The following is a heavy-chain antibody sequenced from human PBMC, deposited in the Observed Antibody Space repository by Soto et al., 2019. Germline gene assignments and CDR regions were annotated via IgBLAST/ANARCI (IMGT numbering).Heavy chain of an antibody. D-gene: IGHD7-27*01. CDR3: ARGRYCLTGRCFPNWFDS. CDR2: IYKSATT. Sequence: SETLSLTCSVSGDSISNLDYFWAWIRQPPGQALEYIGYIYKSATTYYNPSFESRVAISVDTPKSQFSLNVTPVTAADTAVYFCARGRYCLTGRCFPNWFDSWGQGALVTVSS. J-gene: IGHJ5*01. V-gene: IGHV4-30-4*01. CDR1: GDSISNLDYF.